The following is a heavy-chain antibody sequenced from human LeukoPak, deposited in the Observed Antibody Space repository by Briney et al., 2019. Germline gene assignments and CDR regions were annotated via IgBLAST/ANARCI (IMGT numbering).Heavy chain of an antibody. CDR2: IYHSGTT. CDR1: NYSITSGYY. CDR3: ARVSRGYDIFY. D-gene: IGHD3-9*01. J-gene: IGHJ4*02. V-gene: IGHV4-38-2*02. Sequence: PSETLSLTCTVSNYSITSGYYWGWIRQPPGKGLEWIGSIYHSGTTYYNPSLKSRVTISVDTPKNQFSLNLNSVTAADTAVYYCARVSRGYDIFYWGQGTLVTVSS.